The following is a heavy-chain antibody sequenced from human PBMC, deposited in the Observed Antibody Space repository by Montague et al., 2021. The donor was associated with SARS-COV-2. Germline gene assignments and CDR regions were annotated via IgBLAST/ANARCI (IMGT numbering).Heavy chain of an antibody. J-gene: IGHJ4*02. V-gene: IGHV3-21*01. CDR1: GFTFSRNS. CDR2: ISSDTLHT. D-gene: IGHD3-16*01. CDR3: ARGGEIDVWAPFGH. Sequence: SLRLSCATSGFTFSRNSMNWVRQAPVKGLEWVSTISSDTLHTFYXESVKGRFTISRDNAKNEPYLQMNSLRAEDMAVYYCARGGEIDVWAPFGHWGQGTLVTVSS.